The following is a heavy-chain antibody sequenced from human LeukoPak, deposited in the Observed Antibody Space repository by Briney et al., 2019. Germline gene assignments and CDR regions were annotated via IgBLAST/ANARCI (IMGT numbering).Heavy chain of an antibody. D-gene: IGHD3-10*01. CDR3: ARVSGNDAFDI. Sequence: GGSLRLSCAASGFTFSSYSMDWVRQAPGKGLEWVSSISSSSSYIYYADSVKGRFTISRDNAKNSLYLQMNSLRAEDTAVYYCARVSGNDAFDIWGQGTMVTVSS. CDR2: ISSSSSYI. J-gene: IGHJ3*02. V-gene: IGHV3-21*01. CDR1: GFTFSSYS.